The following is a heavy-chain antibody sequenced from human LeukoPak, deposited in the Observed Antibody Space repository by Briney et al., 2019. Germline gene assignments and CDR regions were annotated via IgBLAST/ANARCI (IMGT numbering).Heavy chain of an antibody. CDR1: GYTFTTYG. CDR3: AKDTGRLTFGDY. J-gene: IGHJ4*02. V-gene: IGHV1-18*01. D-gene: IGHD5-18*01. Sequence: ASVKLSCKASGYTFTTYGVSWVRQAPGQGLQWMGWISTDGFTNYAQKFQGRVTMTRDTSISTAYMDLSRLTSEDTAVYYCAKDTGRLTFGDYWGQGTLLSVAS. CDR2: ISTDGFT.